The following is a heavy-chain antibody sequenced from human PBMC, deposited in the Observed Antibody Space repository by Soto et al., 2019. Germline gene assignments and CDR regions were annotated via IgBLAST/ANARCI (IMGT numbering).Heavy chain of an antibody. J-gene: IGHJ4*02. V-gene: IGHV3-30-3*01. Sequence: QVQLVESGGGVVQPGRSLRLSCAASGFTFSSYAMHWVRQAPGKGLEWVAVISYDGSNKNYADSVRGRFTSYRDNSKNTLYRKMNSLRADDTAVYYCARDPQHRTRRYFDYWGQGTLVTVSS. CDR2: ISYDGSNK. CDR1: GFTFSSYA. CDR3: ARDPQHRTRRYFDY. D-gene: IGHD2-2*01.